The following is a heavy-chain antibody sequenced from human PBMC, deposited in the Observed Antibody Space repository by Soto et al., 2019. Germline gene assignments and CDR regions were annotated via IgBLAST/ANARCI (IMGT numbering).Heavy chain of an antibody. CDR2: IYHSGST. J-gene: IGHJ4*02. D-gene: IGHD4-17*01. CDR1: GGSISSGGYS. Sequence: PSETLSLTCAVSGGSISSGGYSWSWIRQPPGKGLEWIGYIYHSGSTYYNPSLKSRVTISVDRSKNQFSLKLSSVTAADTAVYYCARAWDTVLDYWGQGTLVTVSS. V-gene: IGHV4-30-2*01. CDR3: ARAWDTVLDY.